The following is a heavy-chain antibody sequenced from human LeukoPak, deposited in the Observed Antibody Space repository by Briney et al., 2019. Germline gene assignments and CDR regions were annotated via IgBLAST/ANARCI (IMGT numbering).Heavy chain of an antibody. CDR1: GGSFSGYY. CDR3: ARVSYYGSGSLYFDY. CDR2: INHSGST. V-gene: IGHV4-34*01. Sequence: SETLSLTCAVYGGSFSGYYWSWIRQPPGKGLEWIGEINHSGSTNYNPSLKSRVTISVDTSKNQFSLKLSSVTAADTAVYYCARVSYYGSGSLYFDYWGQGTLVTVSS. J-gene: IGHJ4*02. D-gene: IGHD3-10*01.